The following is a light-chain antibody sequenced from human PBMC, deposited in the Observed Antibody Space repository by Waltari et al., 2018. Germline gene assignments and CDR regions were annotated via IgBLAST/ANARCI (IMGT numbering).Light chain of an antibody. J-gene: IGKJ4*01. V-gene: IGKV1-8*01. CDR2: AAS. Sequence: AIRMTQFPSSFPASTGDRVTITCRASQHVSGYLAWYQQKPGQAPRLLIYAASTLQTGVLSRFSGSGSGTDFTLIISCLQAEDFAIYFCQQYYSDPLTFGGGTKVEIK. CDR3: QQYYSDPLT. CDR1: QHVSGY.